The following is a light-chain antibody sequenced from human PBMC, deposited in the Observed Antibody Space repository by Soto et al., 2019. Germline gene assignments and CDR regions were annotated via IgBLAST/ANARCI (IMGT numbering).Light chain of an antibody. V-gene: IGKV3-15*01. Sequence: EIVMTQSPATLSVSPGERATLSCRASQNVKSDLAWYQQKRGQAPRLLIHGASTRATGIPARFSGSGSGTEFTLTISSLQSEDFAVYSCQQYNNWPPLTFGGGTKVDIK. CDR2: GAS. CDR1: QNVKSD. J-gene: IGKJ4*01. CDR3: QQYNNWPPLT.